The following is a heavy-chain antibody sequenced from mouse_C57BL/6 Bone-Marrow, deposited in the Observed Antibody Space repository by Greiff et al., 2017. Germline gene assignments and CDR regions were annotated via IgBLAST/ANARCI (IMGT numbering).Heavy chain of an antibody. D-gene: IGHD2-12*01. J-gene: IGHJ4*01. CDR2: FDPENGDT. CDR3: TTLLYNSSIITTYFYSLDY. V-gene: IGHV14-4*01. CDR1: GFNLKDDY. Sequence: VQLQQSGAELVRPGASVKLSCTASGFNLKDDYMHWVKQRPEQGLEWIGCFDPENGDTEYASKFQGKATITAETSSHTAYLQLSRLTSEDTAVLYCTTLLYNSSIITTYFYSLDYWGQGTTVTVSS.